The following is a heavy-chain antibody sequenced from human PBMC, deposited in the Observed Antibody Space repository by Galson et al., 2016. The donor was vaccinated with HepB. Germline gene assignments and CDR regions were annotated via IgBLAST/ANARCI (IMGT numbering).Heavy chain of an antibody. CDR3: SLRRVGGVVFHDY. V-gene: IGHV1-46*01. Sequence: SVKVSCKAPENPLVTSYIHWVRQAPGQSLEWMGMINPSGGTTNYAPSFQGRVSMTRNMSTSTIYMELSSLRSDDTAVYFCSLRRVGGVVFHDYWGQGTLVTVSS. CDR2: INPSGGTT. J-gene: IGHJ4*02. CDR1: ENPLVTSY. D-gene: IGHD3-3*01.